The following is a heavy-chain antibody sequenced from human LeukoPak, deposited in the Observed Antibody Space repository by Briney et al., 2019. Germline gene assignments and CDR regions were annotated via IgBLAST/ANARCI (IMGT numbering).Heavy chain of an antibody. V-gene: IGHV3-9*01. CDR2: ISWNSGSI. Sequence: GRSLRLSCAASGFTFDDYAMHWVRQAPGKGLEWVSGISWNSGSIGYADSVKGRFTISRDNAKNSLYLQMNSLRAEDTAVYYCAKDTGQWSEYFDYWGQGTLVTVSS. D-gene: IGHD6-19*01. CDR3: AKDTGQWSEYFDY. CDR1: GFTFDDYA. J-gene: IGHJ4*02.